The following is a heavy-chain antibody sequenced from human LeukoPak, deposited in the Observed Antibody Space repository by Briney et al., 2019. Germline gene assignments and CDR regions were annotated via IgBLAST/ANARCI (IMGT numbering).Heavy chain of an antibody. CDR2: ISGGSESI. D-gene: IGHD6-13*01. Sequence: GGSLRLSCAASGFTFSDYVMTWARQAPGGRLEWVSAISGGSESIHYADSVKGRFTISRDNSKNTLYLQMNSLRAEDTAVYYCAKEEQPYYYYGMDVWGQGTTVTVSS. CDR1: GFTFSDYV. J-gene: IGHJ6*02. CDR3: AKEEQPYYYYGMDV. V-gene: IGHV3-23*01.